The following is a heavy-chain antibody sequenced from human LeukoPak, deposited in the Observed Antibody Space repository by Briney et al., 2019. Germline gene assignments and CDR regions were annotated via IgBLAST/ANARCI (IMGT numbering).Heavy chain of an antibody. CDR3: ARHYYYDSSGYYSDFDY. V-gene: IGHV4-39*01. Sequence: WVRQPPGKGLEWIGSIYYSGSTYYNPSLKSRVTISVDTSKNQFSLKLSSVTAADTAVYYCARHYYYDSSGYYSDFDYWGQGTLVTVSS. CDR2: IYYSGST. D-gene: IGHD3-22*01. J-gene: IGHJ4*02.